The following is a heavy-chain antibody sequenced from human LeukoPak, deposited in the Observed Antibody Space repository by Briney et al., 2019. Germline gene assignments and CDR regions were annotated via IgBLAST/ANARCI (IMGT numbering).Heavy chain of an antibody. CDR2: IIPMVGVT. D-gene: IGHD2-2*02. CDR3: ARVQAVGVPVAIDAYYAYGMDV. J-gene: IGHJ6*02. Sequence: GASVTVSYKASGGTFIKFAVSWVGQAPGQGVEGLGRIIPMVGVTQYVQKFQGRVTITEDRATNTAHMELRSLRYEDTAVYYCARVQAVGVPVAIDAYYAYGMDVWGQGTTVTVSS. CDR1: GGTFIKFA. V-gene: IGHV1-69*04.